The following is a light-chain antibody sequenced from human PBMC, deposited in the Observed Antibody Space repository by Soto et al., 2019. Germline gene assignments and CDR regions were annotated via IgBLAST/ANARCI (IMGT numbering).Light chain of an antibody. CDR3: QRYAESPIT. V-gene: IGKV3-20*01. CDR1: ETIKKNY. CDR2: AAS. Sequence: EIVLTQSPCSLSLYPAEGSTRSCRASETIKKNYLAWYQQQPGQAPRLLIYAASRRATGIPDRFSGGGSGTDFTLTISRLEPEDIAVFYCQRYAESPITFGQGTRLEIK. J-gene: IGKJ5*01.